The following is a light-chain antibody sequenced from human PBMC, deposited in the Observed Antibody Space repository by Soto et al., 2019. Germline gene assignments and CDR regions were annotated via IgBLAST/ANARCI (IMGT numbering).Light chain of an antibody. CDR2: GAS. V-gene: IGKV3D-20*02. J-gene: IGKJ4*01. CDR1: XSVSSNY. Sequence: EIVLTQSPDTLSLSPGERATLSXXAXXSVSSNYLAWYQQKPGQAPXLLIYGASSRATGIPDRFSGSGSGKDFTLTISSLEPEDFAVYYCQQRSNWPPTFGGGTKVDI. CDR3: QQRSNWPPT.